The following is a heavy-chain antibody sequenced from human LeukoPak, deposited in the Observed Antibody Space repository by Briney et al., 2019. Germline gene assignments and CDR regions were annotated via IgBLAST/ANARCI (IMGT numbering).Heavy chain of an antibody. D-gene: IGHD5-18*01. Sequence: SETLSLTCTVSGGSISSYYWNWIRQPPGKGLEWIGSIYHSGSTYYNPSLKSRVTISVDTSKNQFSLKLSSVTAADTAVYYCARAEDTAMVMYYFDYWGQGTLVTVSS. J-gene: IGHJ4*02. CDR2: IYHSGST. CDR3: ARAEDTAMVMYYFDY. CDR1: GGSISSYY. V-gene: IGHV4-38-2*02.